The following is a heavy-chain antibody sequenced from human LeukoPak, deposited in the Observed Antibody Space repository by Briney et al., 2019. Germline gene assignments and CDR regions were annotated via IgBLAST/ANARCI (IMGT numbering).Heavy chain of an antibody. Sequence: ASVKVSCKASGYTFTGYYIHWFRQAPGQGLKWMGWINSNSGGTNYAQKFQGRVTMTRDTPTSTAFMELSRLTSDDTALYYCASTNIAARRADFDYWGQGTVVTVSS. V-gene: IGHV1-2*02. D-gene: IGHD6-6*01. J-gene: IGHJ4*02. CDR1: GYTFTGYY. CDR2: INSNSGGT. CDR3: ASTNIAARRADFDY.